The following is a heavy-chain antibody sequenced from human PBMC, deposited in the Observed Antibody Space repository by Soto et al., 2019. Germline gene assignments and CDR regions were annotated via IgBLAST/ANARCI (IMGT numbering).Heavy chain of an antibody. CDR2: IGTSGGST. V-gene: IGHV3-23*01. Sequence: EVQLLESGGDLVQPGGSLRLSCAASGFTFSNYAMSWVRQAPGKGLEWVSSIGTSGGSTYYTDSVEGRFTISRDNSDNTLYLQMNSLRVEDTAVYYCAKGAGGTAMGRHFDYWGQGALVTVSS. CDR1: GFTFSNYA. CDR3: AKGAGGTAMGRHFDY. J-gene: IGHJ4*02. D-gene: IGHD5-18*01.